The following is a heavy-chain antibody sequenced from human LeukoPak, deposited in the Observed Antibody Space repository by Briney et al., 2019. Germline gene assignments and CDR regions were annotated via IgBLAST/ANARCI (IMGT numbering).Heavy chain of an antibody. D-gene: IGHD6-13*01. J-gene: IGHJ4*02. V-gene: IGHV3-30*18. CDR3: AKGYEFIAAAANGVDY. CDR1: GFTFSSYG. Sequence: PGRSLRLSCAASGFTFSSYGMHWVRQAPGKGLEWVAVISYDGSNKYYADSVKGRFTISRDNSKSTLYLQMNSLRAEDTAVYYCAKGYEFIAAAANGVDYWGQGTLVTVSS. CDR2: ISYDGSNK.